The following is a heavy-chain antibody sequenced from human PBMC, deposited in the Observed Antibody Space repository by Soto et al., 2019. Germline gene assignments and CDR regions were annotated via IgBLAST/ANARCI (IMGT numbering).Heavy chain of an antibody. CDR2: ISGSGGST. J-gene: IGHJ6*03. Sequence: PRGSLRLSCAASGFTFSSYAMSWVRQAPGKGLEWVSAISGSGGSTYYADSVKGRFTISRDNSKNTLYLQMNSLRAEDTAVYYCAKLRIAIVVVTGGPPYYMDVWGKGTTVTVSS. CDR1: GFTFSSYA. D-gene: IGHD2-2*01. V-gene: IGHV3-23*01. CDR3: AKLRIAIVVVTGGPPYYMDV.